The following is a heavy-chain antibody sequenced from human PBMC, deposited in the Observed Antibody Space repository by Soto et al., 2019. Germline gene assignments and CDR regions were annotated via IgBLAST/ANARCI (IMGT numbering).Heavy chain of an antibody. D-gene: IGHD2-8*01. CDR3: ATLGVPSIIAACINSRYYCGMDC. J-gene: IGHJ6*02. CDR2: IDPSDSYT. CDR1: GYSFTSYW. V-gene: IGHV5-10-1*01. Sequence: PGADLKISCKCSGYSFTSYWISWVRQMPGKGLEWMGRIDPSDSYTNYSPSFQGHVTISADKSISTAYLQWSSLKASDTAMYYCATLGVPSIIAACINSRYYCGMDCWGQGTMVTGFS.